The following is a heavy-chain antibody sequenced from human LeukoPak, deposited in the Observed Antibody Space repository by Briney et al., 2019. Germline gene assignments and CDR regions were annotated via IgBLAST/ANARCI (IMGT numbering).Heavy chain of an antibody. V-gene: IGHV3-48*01. D-gene: IGHD6-13*01. CDR1: GFTFSSYN. CDR2: ISSSSSTI. CDR3: AKSFSSSSVFDY. J-gene: IGHJ4*02. Sequence: GGSLRLSCAASGFTFSSYNMNWVRQAPGKGLEWVSYISSSSSTIYYADSVKGRFTISRDNSKNTLYLQMNSLRAEDTAVYYCAKSFSSSSVFDYWGQGTLVTVSS.